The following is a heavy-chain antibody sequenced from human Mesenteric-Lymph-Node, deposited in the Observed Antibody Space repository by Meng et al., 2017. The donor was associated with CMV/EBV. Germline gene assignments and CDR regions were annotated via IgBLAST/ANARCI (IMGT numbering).Heavy chain of an antibody. D-gene: IGHD6-13*01. CDR2: MNPNSGNT. Sequence: ASVKVSCKASGYAFNSYGITWVRQAPGQGLEWMGWMNPNSGNTDYAQKFQGRVTITRNTSISTAYMELSSLRSEDTAVYYCARDRAAAGSRYYYYYGMDVWGQGTTVTVSS. CDR1: GYAFNSYG. J-gene: IGHJ6*02. V-gene: IGHV1-8*01. CDR3: ARDRAAAGSRYYYYYGMDV.